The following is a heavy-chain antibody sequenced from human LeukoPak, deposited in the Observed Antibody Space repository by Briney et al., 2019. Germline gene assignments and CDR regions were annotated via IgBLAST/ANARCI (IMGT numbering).Heavy chain of an antibody. CDR2: ISGSGGST. J-gene: IGHJ4*02. Sequence: GGSLRLSCAASGFTFDTYSMNWVRQAPGKGLEWVSAISGSGGSTYYADSVKGRFTISRDNSKNTLYLQMNSLRSDDTAIYYCATGSGTYSPDYWGQGTLVTVSS. D-gene: IGHD3-10*01. CDR1: GFTFDTYS. V-gene: IGHV3-23*01. CDR3: ATGSGTYSPDY.